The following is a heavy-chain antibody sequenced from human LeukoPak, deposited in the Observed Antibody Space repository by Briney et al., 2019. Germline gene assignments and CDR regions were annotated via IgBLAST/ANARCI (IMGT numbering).Heavy chain of an antibody. D-gene: IGHD6-13*01. CDR2: VSGSGGST. V-gene: IGHV3-23*01. CDR3: AKALTHSSSWYYFDY. Sequence: GGSLRLSCAASGFTFSSYAMSWVRQAPGKGLEWVSAVSGSGGSTYYADSVKGRFTISRDNSKNTLYLQMNSLRAEDTAVYYCAKALTHSSSWYYFDYWGRGTLVTVSS. J-gene: IGHJ4*02. CDR1: GFTFSSYA.